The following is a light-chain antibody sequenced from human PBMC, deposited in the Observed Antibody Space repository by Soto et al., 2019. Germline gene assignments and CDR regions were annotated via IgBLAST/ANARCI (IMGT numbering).Light chain of an antibody. V-gene: IGLV1-47*01. J-gene: IGLJ1*01. Sequence: QSVLTQPPSASGTPGQRVTISCSGSSSNIGTYYVYWYQQLPGTAPKLLIYRNNQRPSGVPDRFSGSKSGTSASLAISGLRSADEADYYCAAWDDSLSGRVFGTGTKLTVL. CDR2: RNN. CDR3: AAWDDSLSGRV. CDR1: SSNIGTYY.